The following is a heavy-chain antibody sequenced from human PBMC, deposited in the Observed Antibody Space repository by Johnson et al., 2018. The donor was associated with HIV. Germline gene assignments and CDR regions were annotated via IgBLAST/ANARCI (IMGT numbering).Heavy chain of an antibody. Sequence: VQLVESGGGLIQPGGSLRLSCAASGFTVSSNYMSWVRQAPGKGLEWVSVLYSGGSTYYADSVKGRFTISRDNSKNTVYLQMNSLRVEDTAVYFCAREDDSSGYYYFFGAFDIWGQGTMVTVSS. D-gene: IGHD3-22*01. CDR3: AREDDSSGYYYFFGAFDI. J-gene: IGHJ3*02. CDR2: LYSGGST. CDR1: GFTVSSNY. V-gene: IGHV3-53*01.